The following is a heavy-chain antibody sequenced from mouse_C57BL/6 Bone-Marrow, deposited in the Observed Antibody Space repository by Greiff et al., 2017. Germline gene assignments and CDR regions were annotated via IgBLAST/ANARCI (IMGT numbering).Heavy chain of an antibody. D-gene: IGHD2-3*01. CDR2: ISSGSSTI. J-gene: IGHJ2*01. Sequence: EVMLVASGGGLVKPGGFLKLSCSASGFTFSDYGMHWVRQAPEKGLECVAYISSGSSTIYYADTVKGRFTISRDNAKNTLFLQMTNLRSEDTAMYYCARRLLLFDYWGQGTTLTVSS. V-gene: IGHV5-17*01. CDR3: ARRLLLFDY. CDR1: GFTFSDYG.